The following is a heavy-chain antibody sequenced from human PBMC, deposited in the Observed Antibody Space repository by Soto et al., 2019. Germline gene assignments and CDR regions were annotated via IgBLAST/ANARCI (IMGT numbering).Heavy chain of an antibody. D-gene: IGHD6-19*01. V-gene: IGHV3-23*01. CDR3: AKEEAFSSGWATIDY. J-gene: IGHJ4*02. CDR1: GFTFSSYA. CDR2: ISGSGIST. Sequence: EVQLLESGGGLVQPGGSLRLSCAASGFTFSSYAMTWVRQAPGKGLEWVSAISGSGISTYYADSVKGRFTISRDNSKNTLYLQMNSLRAEDTAVYYCAKEEAFSSGWATIDYWGQGTLATVSS.